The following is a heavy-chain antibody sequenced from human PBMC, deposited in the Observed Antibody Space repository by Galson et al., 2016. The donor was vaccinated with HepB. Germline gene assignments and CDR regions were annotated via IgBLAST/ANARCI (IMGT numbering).Heavy chain of an antibody. V-gene: IGHV3-74*01. CDR1: GFTFSSYW. Sequence: SLRLSCAASGFTFSSYWMHWVRQAPGKGLVWVSRIDNDGSSTTYADSVKGRFTISRDNAKNTLYLQMNSLRAEDRAVYYCARESKAAVVIEYWGQGTLVTFSS. J-gene: IGHJ4*02. CDR2: IDNDGSST. D-gene: IGHD3-22*01. CDR3: ARESKAAVVIEY.